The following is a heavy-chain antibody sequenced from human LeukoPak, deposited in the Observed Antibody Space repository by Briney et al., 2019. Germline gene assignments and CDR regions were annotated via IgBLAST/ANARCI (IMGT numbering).Heavy chain of an antibody. D-gene: IGHD3-3*01. Sequence: ASVKVSCKASGYTFTSYGISWVRQAPGQGLEWMGWISAYNGNTNYAQKLQGRVTMTTDTSTSTAYMELRSLRSDDTAVYYCARVAHYDFWSGSPRDAFDIWGQGTMVTVSS. J-gene: IGHJ3*02. V-gene: IGHV1-18*01. CDR1: GYTFTSYG. CDR2: ISAYNGNT. CDR3: ARVAHYDFWSGSPRDAFDI.